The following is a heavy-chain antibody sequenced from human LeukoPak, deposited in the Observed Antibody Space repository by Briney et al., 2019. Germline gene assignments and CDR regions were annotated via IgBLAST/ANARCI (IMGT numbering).Heavy chain of an antibody. D-gene: IGHD2-2*01. V-gene: IGHV5-51*01. CDR2: IYPGDSDT. CDR1: GYSFTSYW. Sequence: GASLKISCKGSGYSFTSYWIGWVRQMPGKGLERMGIIYPGDSDTRYSPSFQGQVTISADKSISTAYLQWSSLKASDTAMYYCARLRGCSSTSCYAADYWGQGTLVTVSS. CDR3: ARLRGCSSTSCYAADY. J-gene: IGHJ4*02.